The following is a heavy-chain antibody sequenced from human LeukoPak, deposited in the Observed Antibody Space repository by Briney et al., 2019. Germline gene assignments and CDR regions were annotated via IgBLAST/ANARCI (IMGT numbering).Heavy chain of an antibody. CDR2: INPNSGGT. D-gene: IGHD5-12*01. V-gene: IGHV1-2*02. J-gene: IGHJ4*02. CDR1: GYTFTGYY. Sequence: GASVKVSCKASGYTFTGYYMHWVRQAPGQGLEWVGWINPNSGGTNYAQKFQGRVTMTRDTSISTAYMELSRLRSDDTAVYYCARAPGRRQSGYPYFDYWGQGTLVTVSS. CDR3: ARAPGRRQSGYPYFDY.